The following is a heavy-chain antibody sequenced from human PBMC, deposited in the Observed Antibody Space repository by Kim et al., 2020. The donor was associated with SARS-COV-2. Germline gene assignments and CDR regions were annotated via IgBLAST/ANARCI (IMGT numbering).Heavy chain of an antibody. Sequence: YADTMTGRFTISRDNSKNTLYLQMNSLGAEDTAVYYCAKGSGGSGPFDYWGQGTLVTVSS. CDR3: AKGSGGSGPFDY. D-gene: IGHD3-16*01. J-gene: IGHJ4*02. V-gene: IGHV3-30*02.